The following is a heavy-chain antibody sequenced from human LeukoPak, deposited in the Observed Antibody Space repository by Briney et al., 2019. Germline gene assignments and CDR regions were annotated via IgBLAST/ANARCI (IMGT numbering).Heavy chain of an antibody. Sequence: SQTLSLTCAISGDIVSSNSAAWNWIRQSPSRGLEWLGRTYYRSKRYNDYAVSLKSRITINPDTSKNQFSLQLNSVTPEDTAVYYCARAGGGTTYFDLWGRGTLVTVSS. J-gene: IGHJ2*01. CDR2: TYYRSKRYN. CDR1: GDIVSSNSAA. D-gene: IGHD3-16*01. V-gene: IGHV6-1*01. CDR3: ARAGGGTTYFDL.